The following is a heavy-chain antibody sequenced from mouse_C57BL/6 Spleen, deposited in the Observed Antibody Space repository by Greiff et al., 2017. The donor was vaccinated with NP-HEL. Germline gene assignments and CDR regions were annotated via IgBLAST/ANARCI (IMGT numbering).Heavy chain of an antibody. Sequence: EVKLMESVAELVRPGASVKLSCTASGFNIKNTYMHWVKQRPEQGLEWIGRIDPANGNTKYDQKFQGKATITADKSSTTAYLQLSSLTSADTAIYYYASITTVVATGYFDVWGTGTTVTVSS. CDR3: ASITTVVATGYFDV. CDR1: GFNIKNTY. CDR2: IDPANGNT. V-gene: IGHV14-3*01. J-gene: IGHJ1*03. D-gene: IGHD1-1*01.